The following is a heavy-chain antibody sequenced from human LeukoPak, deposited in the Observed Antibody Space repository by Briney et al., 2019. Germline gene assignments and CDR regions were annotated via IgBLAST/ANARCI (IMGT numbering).Heavy chain of an antibody. V-gene: IGHV3-30*18. J-gene: IGHJ4*02. Sequence: PGRSLRLSCAASGFTFSSYGMHRVRQAPGKGLEWVAVISYDGSNKYYADSVKGRFTISRDNSKNTLYLQMNSLRAEDTAVYYCAKVAAGWGQGTLVTVSS. CDR3: AKVAAG. D-gene: IGHD6-25*01. CDR1: GFTFSSYG. CDR2: ISYDGSNK.